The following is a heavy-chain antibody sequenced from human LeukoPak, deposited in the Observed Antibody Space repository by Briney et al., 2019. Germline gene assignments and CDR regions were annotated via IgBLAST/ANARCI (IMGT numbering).Heavy chain of an antibody. Sequence: PSGTLSLTCTVSGGSLSSYYWSWIRQPPGKGLEWIGYIYYCMITNYNPSLKSRVTISVDTSKNQFSLKLSSVTAADTAVYYCARRLTSHYYGSGSYYDLPYYFDYWGQGTLVTVSS. J-gene: IGHJ4*02. D-gene: IGHD3-10*01. CDR3: ARRLTSHYYGSGSYYDLPYYFDY. V-gene: IGHV4-59*01. CDR2: IYYCMIT. CDR1: GGSLSSYY.